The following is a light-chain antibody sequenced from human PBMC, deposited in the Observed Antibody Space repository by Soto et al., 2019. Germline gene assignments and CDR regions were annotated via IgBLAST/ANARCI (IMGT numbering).Light chain of an antibody. V-gene: IGLV3-21*02. CDR3: RVWDSSSDHPYV. CDR2: ADS. CDR1: NIGSKS. J-gene: IGLJ1*01. Sequence: SYELTRPPSVSVAPGQTARITCGGNNIGSKSVHWYQQKPGQAPVLVVYADSDRPSGLPERFSGSNSGNTATLTISRVEAGDEADYYCRVWDSSSDHPYVFGTGTKVTVL.